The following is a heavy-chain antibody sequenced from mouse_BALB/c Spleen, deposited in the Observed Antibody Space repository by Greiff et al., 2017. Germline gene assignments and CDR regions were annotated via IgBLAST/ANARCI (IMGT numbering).Heavy chain of an antibody. CDR3: ARGDCGNYLYAMDY. Sequence: EVKLMESGGGLVQPGGSRKLSCAASGFTFSSFGMHWVRQAPEKGLEWVAYISSGSSTIYYADTVKGRFTISRDNPKNTLFLQMTSLRSEDTAMYYCARGDCGNYLYAMDYWGQGTSVTVSS. CDR2: ISSGSSTI. V-gene: IGHV5-17*02. D-gene: IGHD2-1*01. CDR1: GFTFSSFG. J-gene: IGHJ4*01.